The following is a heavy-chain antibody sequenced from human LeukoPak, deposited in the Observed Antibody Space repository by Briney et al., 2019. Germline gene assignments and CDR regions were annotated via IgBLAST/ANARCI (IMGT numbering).Heavy chain of an antibody. D-gene: IGHD3-10*01. J-gene: IGHJ4*02. V-gene: IGHV3-23*01. CDR3: AKVFRRGGTIDY. Sequence: GGSLRLSCAASGFTFSSYGMSWVRQAPGEGLEWVSVISGSGGSTYYADSVKGRFTISRDNSKNTLYLQMNSLRAEDTAVYYCAKVFRRGGTIDYWGQGTLVTVSS. CDR1: GFTFSSYG. CDR2: ISGSGGST.